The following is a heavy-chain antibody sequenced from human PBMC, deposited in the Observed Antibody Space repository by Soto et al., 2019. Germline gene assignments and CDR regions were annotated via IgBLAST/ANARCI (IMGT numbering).Heavy chain of an antibody. V-gene: IGHV1-46*01. CDR3: AVGPAVAGFGC. J-gene: IGHJ4*02. CDR1: GYTFTSYY. D-gene: IGHD6-19*01. CDR2: INPSGGGT. Sequence: QVQLVQSGAEVKKPGASVKVSCKASGYTFTSYYMHWVRQAPGQGLEWMGIINPSGGGTSYAQKLQSRGTRTRDTSTSTVYMELSGLRSEDELVYYCAVGPAVAGFGCGGQGTLVTVSS.